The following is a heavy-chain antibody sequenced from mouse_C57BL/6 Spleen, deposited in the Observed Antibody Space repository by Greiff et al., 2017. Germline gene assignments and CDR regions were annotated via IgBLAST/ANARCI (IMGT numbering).Heavy chain of an antibody. V-gene: IGHV5-4*01. Sequence: DVQLQESGGGLVKPGGSLKLSCAASGFTFSSYAMSWVRQTPEKRLEWVATISDGGSYTYYPDNVKGRFTISRDNAKNNLYLQMSHLKSEDTAVYYWARAELGRGDFDYWGQGTTLTVSS. D-gene: IGHD4-1*01. CDR1: GFTFSSYA. J-gene: IGHJ2*01. CDR2: ISDGGSYT. CDR3: ARAELGRGDFDY.